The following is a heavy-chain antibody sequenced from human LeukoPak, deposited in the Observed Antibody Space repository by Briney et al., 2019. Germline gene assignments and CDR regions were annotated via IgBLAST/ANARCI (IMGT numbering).Heavy chain of an antibody. D-gene: IGHD3-10*01. CDR1: RFTFSSYG. J-gene: IGHJ4*02. Sequence: GGSLRLSCAGSRFTFSSYGMHWVRQAPGKGLEWVAVIWYDGSKKYYADSVKGRFTISRDNSKNTVSLQMNSLRAEDTAMYYCARYRSGSSDYWGQGTLVTVSS. CDR3: ARYRSGSSDY. V-gene: IGHV3-33*01. CDR2: IWYDGSKK.